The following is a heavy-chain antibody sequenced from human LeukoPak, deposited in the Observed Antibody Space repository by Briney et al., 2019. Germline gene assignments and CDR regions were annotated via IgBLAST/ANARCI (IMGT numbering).Heavy chain of an antibody. CDR2: INHSGST. CDR3: AAVVVAALSLDY. V-gene: IGHV4-34*01. J-gene: IGHJ4*02. Sequence: SETLSLTRAVYGGSFSGYYWSWIRQPPGKGLEWIGEINHSGSTNYNPSLKSRVTISVDTSKNQFSLKLSSVTAADTAVYYCAAVVVAALSLDYWGQGTLVTVSS. D-gene: IGHD2-15*01. CDR1: GGSFSGYY.